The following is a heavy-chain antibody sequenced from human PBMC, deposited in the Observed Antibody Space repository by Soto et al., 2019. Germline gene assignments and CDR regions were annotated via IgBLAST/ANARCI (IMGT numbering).Heavy chain of an antibody. CDR1: GFTFSRYA. CDR3: ASSSGDLDVYGMDI. V-gene: IGHV3-23*01. J-gene: IGHJ6*02. D-gene: IGHD3-10*01. Sequence: EAQLLESGGGLVQPGGSLRLSCAASGFTFSRYAMSWVRQAPGKGLEWVSTVTGGGHTTYNADSMNGRFTISRDNSKNTLYLQMNNLRAEDTAIYYCASSSGDLDVYGMDIWGPGTTVTVSS. CDR2: VTGGGHTT.